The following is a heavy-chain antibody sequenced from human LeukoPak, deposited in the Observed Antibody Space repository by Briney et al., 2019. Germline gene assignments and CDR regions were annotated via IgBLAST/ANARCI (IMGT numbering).Heavy chain of an antibody. V-gene: IGHV1-18*01. D-gene: IGHD3-9*01. Sequence: ASVKVSCKASGYTFTSYGISWVRQAPGQGLEWMGWISAYNGNTNYAQKLQGRVTMTTDTSTSTAYMELRNLRSDDTAVYYCASARAGYFDWLLNYWGQGTLVTVSS. CDR2: ISAYNGNT. CDR1: GYTFTSYG. CDR3: ASARAGYFDWLLNY. J-gene: IGHJ4*02.